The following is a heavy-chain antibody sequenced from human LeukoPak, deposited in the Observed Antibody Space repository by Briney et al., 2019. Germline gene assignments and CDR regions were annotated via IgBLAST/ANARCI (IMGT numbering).Heavy chain of an antibody. J-gene: IGHJ4*02. Sequence: PGGSLRLSCAASEFSFSTYAVSWVRQAPGKGLEWVSAISADGGITYYADSVRGRFTISRDNSKNTLYLQMNSLRAEDTAVYYCARAGDGLRYFDWLRPLDYWGQGTLVTVSS. CDR3: ARAGDGLRYFDWLRPLDY. CDR1: EFSFSTYA. D-gene: IGHD3-9*01. CDR2: ISADGGIT. V-gene: IGHV3-23*01.